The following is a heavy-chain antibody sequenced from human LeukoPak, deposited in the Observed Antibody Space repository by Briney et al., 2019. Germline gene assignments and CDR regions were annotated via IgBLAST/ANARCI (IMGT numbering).Heavy chain of an antibody. Sequence: ASVKVSCKASGYTFTTFGINWVRQAPAQGLEWMGWISAYNGNTQIAQNFQDRVALTTDTSTRTAYMELRTLTSDDTAVYYCARAPRDSHIDYWGQGTLVTVSS. V-gene: IGHV1-18*01. CDR3: ARAPRDSHIDY. CDR1: GYTFTTFG. CDR2: ISAYNGNT. D-gene: IGHD5-24*01. J-gene: IGHJ4*02.